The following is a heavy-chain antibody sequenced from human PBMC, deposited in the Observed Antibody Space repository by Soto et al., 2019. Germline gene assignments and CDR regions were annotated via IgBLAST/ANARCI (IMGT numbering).Heavy chain of an antibody. Sequence: PGGSLRLSCAASGFTFSSCGMHWVRQAPGKGLEWVAVISYDGSNKYYADSVKGRFTISRDNSKNTLYLQMNSLRAEDTAVYYCAKLEGEDIVVVVAADDAFDIWGQGTMVTVSS. J-gene: IGHJ3*02. CDR3: AKLEGEDIVVVVAADDAFDI. V-gene: IGHV3-30*18. CDR1: GFTFSSCG. CDR2: ISYDGSNK. D-gene: IGHD2-15*01.